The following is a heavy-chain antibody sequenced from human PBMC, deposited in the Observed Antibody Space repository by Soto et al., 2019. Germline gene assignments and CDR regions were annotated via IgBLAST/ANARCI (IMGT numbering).Heavy chain of an antibody. CDR2: IYSGGST. CDR3: ASAHGSSPTYYYYMYV. V-gene: IGHV3-53*01. CDR1: GFTVSSNY. D-gene: IGHD6-6*01. Sequence: GGSLRLSCAASGFTVSSNYMSWVRQAPGKGLEWVSVIYSGGSTYYADSVKGRFTISKDNSKNTLYLQMNSLRAEDTALYYCASAHGSSPTYYYYMYVWGKGTAVTVSS. J-gene: IGHJ6*03.